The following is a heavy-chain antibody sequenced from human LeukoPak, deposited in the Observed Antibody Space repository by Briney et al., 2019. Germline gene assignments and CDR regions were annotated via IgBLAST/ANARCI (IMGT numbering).Heavy chain of an antibody. Sequence: ASVKVSCKASGYTFTGYYMHWVRQAPGQGLEWMGWINPNSGGTNYAQKFQGRVTMTRDTSISTAYMELSRLRSDDTAVYYCARQDLEWFIWLDPWGQGTLVTVSS. V-gene: IGHV1-2*02. J-gene: IGHJ5*02. D-gene: IGHD3-3*01. CDR1: GYTFTGYY. CDR2: INPNSGGT. CDR3: ARQDLEWFIWLDP.